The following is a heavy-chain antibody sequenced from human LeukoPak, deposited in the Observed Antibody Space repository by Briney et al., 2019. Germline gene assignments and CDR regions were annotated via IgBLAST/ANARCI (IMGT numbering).Heavy chain of an antibody. V-gene: IGHV3-30*04. J-gene: IGHJ4*02. D-gene: IGHD4-17*01. CDR1: GFTFSIYA. CDR2: TSYDGSNK. Sequence: GGSLRLSCAASGFTFSIYAMDWVRQAPGKGLEWVAVTSYDGSNKYYADSVEGRFTISRDNSKNTLYLQMNSLRADDTAVYYCAREAYGDFYFDYWGQGTLVTVSS. CDR3: AREAYGDFYFDY.